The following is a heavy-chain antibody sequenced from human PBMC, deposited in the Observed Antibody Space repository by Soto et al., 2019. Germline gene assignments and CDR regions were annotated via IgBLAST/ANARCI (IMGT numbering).Heavy chain of an antibody. CDR2: ISGSGGST. V-gene: IGHV3-23*01. Sequence: EVQLLESGGGLVQPGGSRRLSCAASGFTFSSYAMSWVRQAPGKGLEWVSAISGSGGSTYYADSVKGRFTISRDNSKNTLYLQMNSLRAEDTAVYYCAKDRNEGVGAMYFDYWGQGTLVTVSS. CDR3: AKDRNEGVGAMYFDY. J-gene: IGHJ4*02. D-gene: IGHD1-26*01. CDR1: GFTFSSYA.